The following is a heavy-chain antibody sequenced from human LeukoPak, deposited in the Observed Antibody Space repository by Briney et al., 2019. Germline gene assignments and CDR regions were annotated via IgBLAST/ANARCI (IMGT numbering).Heavy chain of an antibody. CDR2: IIPILGIA. V-gene: IGHV1-69*04. CDR3: ARSIVVVVAANWFDP. D-gene: IGHD2-15*01. Sequence: SVKVSCKASGGTFGSYAISWVRQAPGQGLEWMGRIIPILGIANYAQKFQGRVTITADKSTSTAYMELSSLRSEDTAVYYCARSIVVVVAANWFDPRGPGNPGHRLL. CDR1: GGTFGSYA. J-gene: IGHJ5*02.